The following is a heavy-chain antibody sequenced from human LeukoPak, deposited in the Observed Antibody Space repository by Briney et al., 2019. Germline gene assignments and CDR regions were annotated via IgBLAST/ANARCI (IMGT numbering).Heavy chain of an antibody. D-gene: IGHD2-2*02. CDR2: IIPIFGTA. Sequence: GASVKVSCKASGGTFSSYAISWVRQAPGQGLEWMGGIIPIFGTANYAQEFQGRVTITADESTSTAYMELSSLRSEDTAVYYCARDDGCSSTSCYTNGYYGMDVWGQGTTVTVSS. J-gene: IGHJ6*02. CDR3: ARDDGCSSTSCYTNGYYGMDV. V-gene: IGHV1-69*01. CDR1: GGTFSSYA.